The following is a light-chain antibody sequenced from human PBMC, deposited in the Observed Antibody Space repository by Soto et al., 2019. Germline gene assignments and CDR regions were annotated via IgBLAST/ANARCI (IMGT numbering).Light chain of an antibody. J-gene: IGKJ1*01. CDR1: QGVLYDSNSKNY. V-gene: IGKV4-1*01. CDR3: QHSYSTPPT. CDR2: WAS. Sequence: VLTPSPDSLAVSLGERATINCKSSQGVLYDSNSKNYLSCYQQKPGQPPKLLIYWASTRESGVPDRFSGSGSGTDFTLTISSLQAEDVAVYYCQHSYSTPPTFGQGTKVDIK.